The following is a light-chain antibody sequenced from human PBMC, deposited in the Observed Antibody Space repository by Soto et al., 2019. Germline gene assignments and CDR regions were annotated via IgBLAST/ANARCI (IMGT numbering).Light chain of an antibody. J-gene: IGKJ5*01. V-gene: IGKV1-39*01. CDR1: QSISNY. Sequence: DIQMTQAPSSLSASVGDRVTITCRASQSISNYLNWYQQKPGIAPKLLIYAASSLQSGVPSRFSGSGSGTDFTLTISSLQPDDFATYYCQQTYATPITFGQGTRLEIK. CDR2: AAS. CDR3: QQTYATPIT.